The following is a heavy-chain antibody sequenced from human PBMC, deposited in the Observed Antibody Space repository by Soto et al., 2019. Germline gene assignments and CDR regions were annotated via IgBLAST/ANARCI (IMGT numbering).Heavy chain of an antibody. J-gene: IGHJ6*02. CDR2: MNPNSGNT. Sequence: ASVKVSCKASGYTFTSYDINWVRQATGQGLEWMGWMNPNSGNTGYAQKFQGRVTMTRNTSISTAYMELSSLRSEDTAVYYCAREEFPTTALAGTAGGTFYYYYGMDVWGQGTTVTVSS. D-gene: IGHD6-19*01. V-gene: IGHV1-8*01. CDR1: GYTFTSYD. CDR3: AREEFPTTALAGTAGGTFYYYYGMDV.